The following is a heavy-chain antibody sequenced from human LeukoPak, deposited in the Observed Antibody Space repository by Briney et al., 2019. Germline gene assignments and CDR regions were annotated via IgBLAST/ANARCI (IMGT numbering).Heavy chain of an antibody. V-gene: IGHV3-48*03. D-gene: IGHD2-15*01. Sequence: PGGSLRLSCAASGFTFSSYEMNWVRQAPGKGLEWVSYISSSGSTIYYADSVKGRFTISRDNAKNSLYLQMNSLRAEDTAVYYCARDKYSTVAATRAALPDYWGQGTLVTVSS. CDR2: ISSSGSTI. CDR1: GFTFSSYE. CDR3: ARDKYSTVAATRAALPDY. J-gene: IGHJ4*02.